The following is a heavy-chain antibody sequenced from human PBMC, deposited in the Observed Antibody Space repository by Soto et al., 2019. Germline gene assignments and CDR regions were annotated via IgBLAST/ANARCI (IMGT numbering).Heavy chain of an antibody. CDR2: ISASVDAT. Sequence: PXGSLRLACAASGFTFSIYAYNWVRQAPGKGLEWVSGISASVDATSYADSVKGRFTISRDNSKSTLYLQMNSLRAEDTAVYYCAARTIGSFFDYWGQGTLVTV. J-gene: IGHJ4*02. D-gene: IGHD1-26*01. CDR1: GFTFSIYA. CDR3: AARTIGSFFDY. V-gene: IGHV3-23*01.